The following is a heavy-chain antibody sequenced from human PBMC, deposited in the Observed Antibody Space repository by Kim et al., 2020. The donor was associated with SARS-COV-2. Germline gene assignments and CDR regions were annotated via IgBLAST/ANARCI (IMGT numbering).Heavy chain of an antibody. Sequence: GGSLRLSCAASGFTFSSYAMSWVRQAPGKGLEWVSAISGSGGSTYYADSVKGRFTISRDNSKNTLYLQMNSLRAEDTAVYYCAKPQTFSETSYGDSRFPLDYWGQGTLVTVSS. V-gene: IGHV3-23*01. CDR3: AKPQTFSETSYGDSRFPLDY. CDR2: ISGSGGST. J-gene: IGHJ4*02. CDR1: GFTFSSYA. D-gene: IGHD4-17*01.